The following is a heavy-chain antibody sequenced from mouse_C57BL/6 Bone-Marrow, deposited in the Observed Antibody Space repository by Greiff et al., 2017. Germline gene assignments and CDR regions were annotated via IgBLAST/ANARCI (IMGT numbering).Heavy chain of an antibody. Sequence: EVQVVESGGGLVQSGRSLRLSCATSGFTFSDFYMEWVRQAPGKGLEWIAASRNKANDYTTEYSASVKGRFIVSRDTSQSILYLQMNALRAEDTAIYYCARGYPYFDYWGQGTTLTVSS. CDR3: ARGYPYFDY. J-gene: IGHJ2*01. V-gene: IGHV7-1*01. CDR2: SRNKANDYTT. CDR1: GFTFSDFY.